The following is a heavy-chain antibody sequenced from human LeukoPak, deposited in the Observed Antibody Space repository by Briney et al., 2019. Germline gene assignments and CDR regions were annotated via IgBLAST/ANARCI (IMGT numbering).Heavy chain of an antibody. D-gene: IGHD2-2*02. V-gene: IGHV4-59*12. Sequence: SETLSLTCTVSGGSISSYYWSWIRQPPGKGLEWIGYIYYSGSTNYNPSLKSRVTISVDTSKNQFSLKLSSVTAADTAVYYCARKFRGYCSSTSCYNHWYFDLWGRGTLVTVSS. CDR1: GGSISSYY. CDR2: IYYSGST. CDR3: ARKFRGYCSSTSCYNHWYFDL. J-gene: IGHJ2*01.